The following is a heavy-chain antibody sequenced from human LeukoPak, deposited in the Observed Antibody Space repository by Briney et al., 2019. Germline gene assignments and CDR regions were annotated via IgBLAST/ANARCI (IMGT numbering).Heavy chain of an antibody. J-gene: IGHJ4*02. Sequence: SETLSLTCTVSGGSISSYYWSWIRQPAGKGLEWIGRIYTSGSTNYNPSLTSRGTMLVDTCKKKFSLKLSSVTAADTAVYYCARDRGSYGLDYWGQGTLVTVSS. CDR2: IYTSGST. V-gene: IGHV4-4*07. D-gene: IGHD1-26*01. CDR3: ARDRGSYGLDY. CDR1: GGSISSYY.